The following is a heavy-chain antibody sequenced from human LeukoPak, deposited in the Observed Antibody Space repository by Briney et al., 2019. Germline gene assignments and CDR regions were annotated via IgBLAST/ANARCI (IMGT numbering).Heavy chain of an antibody. D-gene: IGHD3-22*01. CDR1: GGSISSYY. CDR2: IYYSGST. Sequence: SETLSLTCTVSGGSISSYYWNWIRQPPGKGLEWIGYIYYSGSTNYNPSLKSRVTISVDTSKNQFSLKLSSVTAADTAVYFCARGPYSYDSSGAFDIWGQGTMVTVSS. J-gene: IGHJ3*02. CDR3: ARGPYSYDSSGAFDI. V-gene: IGHV4-59*08.